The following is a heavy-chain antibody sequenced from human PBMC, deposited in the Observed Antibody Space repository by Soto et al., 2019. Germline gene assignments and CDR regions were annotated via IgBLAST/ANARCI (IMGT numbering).Heavy chain of an antibody. D-gene: IGHD4-17*01. CDR3: ARTLYGGIDY. J-gene: IGHJ4*02. CDR2: IYSSGTT. V-gene: IGHV4-30-4*01. Sequence: SETLSLTCTVSGSINSGDLYWAWVRQPPGRGLEWIGYIYSSGTTYYNPSLKSRLTISRDTSKNQFSLELRSVTAADTAVYYCARTLYGGIDYWGQGTLVTVSS. CDR1: GSINSGDLY.